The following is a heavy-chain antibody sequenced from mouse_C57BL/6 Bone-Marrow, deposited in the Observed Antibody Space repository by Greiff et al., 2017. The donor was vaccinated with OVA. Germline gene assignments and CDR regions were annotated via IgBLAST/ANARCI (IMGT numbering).Heavy chain of an antibody. CDR3: ARWGDHYGSSPYYAMDY. V-gene: IGHV1-81*01. Sequence: QVQLQQSGAELARPGASVKLSCKASGYTFTSYGISWVKQRTGQGLEWIGEIYPRSGNTYYNEKFKGKATLTADKSSSTAYMELRSLTSEDSAVYFRARWGDHYGSSPYYAMDYWGQGTSVTVSS. CDR1: GYTFTSYG. J-gene: IGHJ4*01. CDR2: IYPRSGNT. D-gene: IGHD1-1*01.